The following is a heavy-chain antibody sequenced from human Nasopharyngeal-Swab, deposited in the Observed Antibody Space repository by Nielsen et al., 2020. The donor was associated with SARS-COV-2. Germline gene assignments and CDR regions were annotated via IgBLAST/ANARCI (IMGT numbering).Heavy chain of an antibody. V-gene: IGHV3-23*01. J-gene: IGHJ4*02. CDR1: GFTFSSYA. CDR3: TTDFYFDY. CDR2: ISGSGGST. Sequence: GESLKISCTASGFTFSSYAMSWVRQAPGKGLEWVSEISGSGGSTYYAEPVKGRFTISRDNSKNTLYLQMSSLRAEDTALYYCTTDFYFDYWGQGTLVTVSS.